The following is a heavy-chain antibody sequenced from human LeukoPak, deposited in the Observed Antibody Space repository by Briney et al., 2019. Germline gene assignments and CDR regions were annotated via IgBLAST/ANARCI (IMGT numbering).Heavy chain of an antibody. J-gene: IGHJ4*02. CDR1: TFTFSNYW. D-gene: IGHD6-13*01. Sequence: GGSLRLLCAASTFTFSNYWVHWVRQAPGKGLVWVSRINIDGRSISYADSVKGRFTISRDNAKNTLYLQMNSLRAEDTAVYYCARVPATGTAFHVWAQGTLVTVSS. CDR3: ARVPATGTAFHV. CDR2: INIDGRSI. V-gene: IGHV3-74*01.